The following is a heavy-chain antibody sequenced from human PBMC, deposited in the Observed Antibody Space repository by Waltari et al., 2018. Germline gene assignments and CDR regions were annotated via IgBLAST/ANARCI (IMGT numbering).Heavy chain of an antibody. J-gene: IGHJ4*02. D-gene: IGHD2-21*02. CDR3: AKVRFHGGNSPFDY. CDR1: GFTFRSHG. Sequence: QVELVESGGGVVQPGRSLRLCCAASGFTFRSHGMPGVRPAPGKGLEWVAVIWYDGSNKYYADSVKGRFTISRDNSKNTLYLQMNSLRAEDTAVYYCAKVRFHGGNSPFDYWGQGTLVTVSS. CDR2: IWYDGSNK. V-gene: IGHV3-33*06.